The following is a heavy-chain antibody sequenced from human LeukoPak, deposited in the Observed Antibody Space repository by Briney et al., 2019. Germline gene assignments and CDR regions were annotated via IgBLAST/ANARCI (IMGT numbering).Heavy chain of an antibody. CDR3: ARLAVEMATINY. D-gene: IGHD5-24*01. Sequence: SETLSLTCTVSGASVSSGSYYWSWIRQSPGKGLEWIGYIYYSGSTNYNSSLKSRVTISLDTSKNQLSLKLSSLTATDTAVYYCARLAVEMATINYWGQGTLVTVSS. CDR2: IYYSGST. J-gene: IGHJ4*02. V-gene: IGHV4-61*01. CDR1: GASVSSGSYY.